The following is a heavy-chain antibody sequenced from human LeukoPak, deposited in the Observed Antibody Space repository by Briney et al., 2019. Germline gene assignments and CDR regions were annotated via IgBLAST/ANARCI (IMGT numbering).Heavy chain of an antibody. J-gene: IGHJ6*03. CDR3: AREKRERKQWLDPWDYYYYYMDV. V-gene: IGHV1-18*01. CDR2: ISAYNGNT. D-gene: IGHD6-19*01. CDR1: GYTFTSYG. Sequence: GASVKVSCKASGYTFTSYGISWVRQAPGQGLEWMGWISAYNGNTNYAQKLQGRVTMTTDTSTSTAYMELRSLRSDDTAVYYCAREKRERKQWLDPWDYYYYYMDVWGKGTTVTVSS.